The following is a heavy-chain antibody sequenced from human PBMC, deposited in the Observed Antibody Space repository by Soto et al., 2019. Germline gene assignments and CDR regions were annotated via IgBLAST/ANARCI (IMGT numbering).Heavy chain of an antibody. J-gene: IGHJ6*02. CDR1: GRSFSSDG. CDR3: ARGQYYSSGSAATSYFYFGIDV. D-gene: IGHD3-10*01. CDR2: IIPVFGNT. V-gene: IGHV1-69*06. Sequence: QLQLEQPGPEVKKPGSSVKVSCKASGRSFSSDGVSWVRQAPGQGLEWMGGIIPVFGNTKYVQRFQGRLTITADKSTSTVYMEMSSLSSEDTAVYFCARGQYYSSGSAATSYFYFGIDVWGQGTTVIVSS.